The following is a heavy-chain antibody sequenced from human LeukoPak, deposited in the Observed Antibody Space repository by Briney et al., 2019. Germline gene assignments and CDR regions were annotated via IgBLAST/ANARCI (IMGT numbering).Heavy chain of an antibody. CDR3: ARDLGGYDY. Sequence: GGSLRLSCAASGFTFSSDAMHWFRQAPGKGLEYVSAISSNGGSTYYANSVKGRFTISRDNSKNTLYLQMGSLRAEDMAVYDCARDLGGYDYWGQGTLVTVSS. D-gene: IGHD1-26*01. CDR1: GFTFSSDA. J-gene: IGHJ4*02. V-gene: IGHV3-64*01. CDR2: ISSNGGST.